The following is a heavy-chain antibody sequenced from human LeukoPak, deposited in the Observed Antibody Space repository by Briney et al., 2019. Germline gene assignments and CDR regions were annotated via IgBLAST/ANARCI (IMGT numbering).Heavy chain of an antibody. CDR2: MHYSGST. J-gene: IGHJ4*02. Sequence: PSETLSLTCTVSGISISNINYYWGWIRQPPGKGLEWIGTMHYSGSTDYNPSLMSRVTISLDTSKNQFFLKLSSVTAAATAVYYCARDVTAAFDYWGQGTLVTVSS. D-gene: IGHD6-13*01. CDR1: GISISNINYY. V-gene: IGHV4-39*02. CDR3: ARDVTAAFDY.